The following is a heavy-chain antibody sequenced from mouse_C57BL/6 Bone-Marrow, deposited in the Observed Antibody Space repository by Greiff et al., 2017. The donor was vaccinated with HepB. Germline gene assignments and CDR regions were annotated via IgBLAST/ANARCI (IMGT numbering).Heavy chain of an antibody. D-gene: IGHD2-10*02. V-gene: IGHV1-62-2*01. CDR1: GYNFTEYT. CDR3: ARHERKVCSNYYAMDY. CDR2: FYPGSGSI. J-gene: IGHJ4*01. Sequence: QVQLQQSGAELVKPGASVKLSCKASGYNFTEYTIHWVKQRSGQGLEWIGWFYPGSGSIKYNEKFKDKATLTADKSSSTVYMELSRLTSDDSAVYFCARHERKVCSNYYAMDYWGQGTSVTVSS.